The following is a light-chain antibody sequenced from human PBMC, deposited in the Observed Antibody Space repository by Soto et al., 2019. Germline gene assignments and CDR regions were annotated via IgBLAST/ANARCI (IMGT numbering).Light chain of an antibody. CDR3: SSYSSSSTPHA. CDR1: SSDIGSHNY. CDR2: DVS. Sequence: QSVLTQPASVSGSPGQSITISCTGTSSDIGSHNYVSWYQQHPGKAPKLMIYDVSNRPSGVSNRFSGSKSGNTASLTISGLQAEDEADYYCSSYSSSSTPHAFGTGIKVTVL. J-gene: IGLJ1*01. V-gene: IGLV2-14*01.